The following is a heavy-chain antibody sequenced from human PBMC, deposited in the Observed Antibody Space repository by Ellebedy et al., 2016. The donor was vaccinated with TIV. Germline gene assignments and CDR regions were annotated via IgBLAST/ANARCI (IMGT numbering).Heavy chain of an antibody. J-gene: IGHJ3*02. CDR1: RGSISSYY. Sequence: MPSETLSLTCTVSRGSISSYYWSWIRQPPGKGLEWIGYIYHSGSTNYNPSLKSRVTISVDTSKNQFSLKLSSVTAADTAVYYCARVFLNDAFDIWGQGTMVTVSA. V-gene: IGHV4-59*12. CDR3: ARVFLNDAFDI. CDR2: IYHSGST.